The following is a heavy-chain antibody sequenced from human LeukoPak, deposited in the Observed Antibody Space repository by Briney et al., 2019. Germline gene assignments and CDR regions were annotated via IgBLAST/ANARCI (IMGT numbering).Heavy chain of an antibody. CDR1: GFTFSDYY. CDR2: TSRSGDTK. CDR3: ARVAQPPHYDYVWGSYRYSYFDF. V-gene: IGHV3-11*01. J-gene: IGHJ4*02. D-gene: IGHD3-16*02. Sequence: KPGGSLRLSCAASGFTFSDYYMSWVRQAPGKGLEWVSYTSRSGDTKYYADSVRGRFAISRDNAKNSLYLQMNSLRAEDTAVYYCARVAQPPHYDYVWGSYRYSYFDFWGQGTLVPVSP.